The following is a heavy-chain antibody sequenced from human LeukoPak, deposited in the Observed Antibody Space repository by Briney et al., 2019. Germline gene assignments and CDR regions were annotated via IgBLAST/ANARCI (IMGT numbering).Heavy chain of an antibody. CDR1: GFTFSSYS. Sequence: PGGSLRLSCAASGFTFSSYSMNWVRQAPGKGLEWVSYISSSSSTIYYADSVKGRFTISRDNAKNSLYLQMNSLRAEDTAVYYCARGYTPGGRWDAFDIWGQGTMVTVSS. CDR2: ISSSSSTI. CDR3: ARGYTPGGRWDAFDI. D-gene: IGHD1-26*01. J-gene: IGHJ3*02. V-gene: IGHV3-48*04.